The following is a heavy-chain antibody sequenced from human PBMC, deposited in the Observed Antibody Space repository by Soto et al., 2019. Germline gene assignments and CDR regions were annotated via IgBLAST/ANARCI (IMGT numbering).Heavy chain of an antibody. D-gene: IGHD1-26*01. J-gene: IGHJ6*02. CDR3: AKTQWELGPLPGMDV. CDR1: GFTFSSYA. V-gene: IGHV3-23*01. Sequence: GGSLRLSCAASGFTFSSYAMSWVRQAPGKGLEWVSAISGSGGSTYYADSVKGRFTISRDNSKNTLYLQMNSLRARDTAVYYCAKTQWELGPLPGMDVWGQGTTVTVSS. CDR2: ISGSGGST.